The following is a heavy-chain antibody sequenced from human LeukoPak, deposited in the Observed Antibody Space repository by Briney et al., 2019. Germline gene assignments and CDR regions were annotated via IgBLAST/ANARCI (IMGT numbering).Heavy chain of an antibody. CDR3: AKGSYYDSSGSFNFDY. V-gene: IGHV3-23*01. J-gene: IGHJ4*02. D-gene: IGHD3-22*01. CDR2: ISGSGDNT. CDR1: GFTFSSYA. Sequence: GGSLRLSCAASGFTFSSYAMSWVRQAPGKGLEWVSGISGSGDNTYYADSVKGRFTISRDNSKNTLYAQVNSLGTEDAAAYYCAKGSYYDSSGSFNFDYWGQGTLVTVSS.